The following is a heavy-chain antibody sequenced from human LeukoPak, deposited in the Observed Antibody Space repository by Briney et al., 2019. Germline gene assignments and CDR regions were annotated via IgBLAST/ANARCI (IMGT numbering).Heavy chain of an antibody. D-gene: IGHD2-21*01. CDR3: ARDESPGGFVVY. CDR1: GYTFTSYG. J-gene: IGHJ4*02. Sequence: ASVKVSCKASGYTFTSYGISWVRQAPGQGLEWMGWISAYNGNTNYAQKFQGRVTMTRDTSTSTVYMELSSLRSEDTAAYYCARDESPGGFVVYWGQGTLVTVSS. V-gene: IGHV1-18*01. CDR2: ISAYNGNT.